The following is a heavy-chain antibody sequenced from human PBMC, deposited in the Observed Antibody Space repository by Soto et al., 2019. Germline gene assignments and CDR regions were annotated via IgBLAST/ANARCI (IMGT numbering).Heavy chain of an antibody. Sequence: GGSLRLSCGVSGFTVTSNGVSWVRQAPGKGLEWVSYISSSSGYTNYADSVKGRFTISRDNAKNSLYLQMNSLRAEDTAVYYCAKEYGRLDYWGQGTLVTVSS. CDR1: GFTVTSNG. V-gene: IGHV3-21*05. CDR2: ISSSSGYT. CDR3: AKEYGRLDY. D-gene: IGHD4-17*01. J-gene: IGHJ4*02.